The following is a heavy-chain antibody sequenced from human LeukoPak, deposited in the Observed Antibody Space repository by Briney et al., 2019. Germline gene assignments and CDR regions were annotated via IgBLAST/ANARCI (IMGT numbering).Heavy chain of an antibody. CDR2: IYHSGST. Sequence: SGTLSLTCVISGGXICSSNWWSWVGQPPAKGLDWIGEIYHSGSTNYSPSLKSRVTISVDKSKNQFSLKVTSVTAADTAVYYCARVSSGSYYFDSWGQGTLVTVSS. CDR3: ARVSSGSYYFDS. CDR1: GGXICSSNW. D-gene: IGHD1-26*01. V-gene: IGHV4-4*02. J-gene: IGHJ4*02.